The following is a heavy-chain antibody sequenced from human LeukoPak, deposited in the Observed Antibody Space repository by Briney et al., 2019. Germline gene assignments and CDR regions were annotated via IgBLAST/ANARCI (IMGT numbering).Heavy chain of an antibody. CDR2: INHSGST. J-gene: IGHJ6*02. V-gene: IGHV4-34*01. CDR3: ARDGIVVVPAATQHYYYGMDV. Sequence: SETLSLTCAVYGGSFSGYYWSWIRQPPGKGLEWIGEINHSGSTNYNPSLKSRVTISVDTSKNQFSLKLSSVTAADTAVYYCARDGIVVVPAATQHYYYGMDVWGQGTTVTVSS. CDR1: GGSFSGYY. D-gene: IGHD2-2*01.